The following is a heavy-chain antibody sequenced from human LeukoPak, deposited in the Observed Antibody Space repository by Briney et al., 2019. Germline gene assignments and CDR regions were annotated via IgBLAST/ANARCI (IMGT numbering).Heavy chain of an antibody. D-gene: IGHD3-22*01. CDR2: INPNSGGT. V-gene: IGHV1-2*02. Sequence: ASVKDSCMASVYILTGDFIHGVRQAPGQELDWMGWINPNSGGTNYAQKFQGRVTMTRDTSISTAYMELSRLRSDDTAVYYCGSSGYYHHFDYWGQGTLVTVSS. CDR1: VYILTGDF. J-gene: IGHJ4*02. CDR3: GSSGYYHHFDY.